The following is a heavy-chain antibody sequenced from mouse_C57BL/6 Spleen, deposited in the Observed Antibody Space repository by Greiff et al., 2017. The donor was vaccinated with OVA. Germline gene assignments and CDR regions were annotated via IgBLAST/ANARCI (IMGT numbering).Heavy chain of an antibody. J-gene: IGHJ2*01. Sequence: VQLQQPGAELVMPGASVKLSCKASGYTFTSYWMHWVKQRPGQGLEWIGEIDPSDSYTNYNQKFKGKSTLTVDKSSSTAYMQLSSLTSEDSAVYYCARPYVSSHYFDYWGQGTTLTVSS. D-gene: IGHD1-1*01. CDR2: IDPSDSYT. V-gene: IGHV1-69*01. CDR1: GYTFTSYW. CDR3: ARPYVSSHYFDY.